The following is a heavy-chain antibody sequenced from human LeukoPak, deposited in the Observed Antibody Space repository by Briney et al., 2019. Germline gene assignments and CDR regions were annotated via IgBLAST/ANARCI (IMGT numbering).Heavy chain of an antibody. J-gene: IGHJ1*01. D-gene: IGHD2-15*01. CDR2: INPAGSIQ. CDR3: ASTFPYCGDGTCAL. Sequence: PGGSVRLSCLGTGLAFKNYWMTWVRQAPGKGLEWVANINPAGSIQNYVESVRGRFTISRDNAKNSLYLQLDNLRGDDTVVYYCASTFPYCGDGTCALGGQGTLVTVSS. V-gene: IGHV3-7*01. CDR1: GLAFKNYW.